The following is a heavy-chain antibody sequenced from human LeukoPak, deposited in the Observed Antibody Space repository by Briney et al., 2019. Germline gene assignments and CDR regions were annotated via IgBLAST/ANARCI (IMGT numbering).Heavy chain of an antibody. Sequence: GGSLRLSCAASGFTFSSYGMHWVRQAPGKGLEWVAFIRYDGSNKYYADSVKGRFTISRDNAKNSLYLQMNSLRAEDTAVYYCARDLDTAMVYNDAFDIWGQGTMVTVSS. CDR2: IRYDGSNK. CDR3: ARDLDTAMVYNDAFDI. J-gene: IGHJ3*02. V-gene: IGHV3-30*02. D-gene: IGHD5-18*01. CDR1: GFTFSSYG.